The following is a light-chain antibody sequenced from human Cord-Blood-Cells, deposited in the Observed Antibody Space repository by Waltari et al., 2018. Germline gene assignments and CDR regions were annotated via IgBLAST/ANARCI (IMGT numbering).Light chain of an antibody. CDR3: CSYAGSSTWV. Sequence: QSALTQPASVSGSPGQSITISCTGTSSAVGSYTLVSWYQQPPGKAPKLMIYEGSKRPSGVSNRFSGSKSGNTASLTISGLQAKDEADYYCCSYAGSSTWVFGGGTKLTVL. CDR2: EGS. V-gene: IGLV2-23*01. J-gene: IGLJ3*02. CDR1: SSAVGSYTL.